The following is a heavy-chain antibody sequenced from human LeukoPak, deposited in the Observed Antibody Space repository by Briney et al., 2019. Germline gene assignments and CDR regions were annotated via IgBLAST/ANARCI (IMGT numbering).Heavy chain of an antibody. V-gene: IGHV4-34*01. Sequence: SETLSLTCAVYGGSFSGYYWTWIRQPPGKGLEWIGEMNHSGSANYNPSLKSRVTISVDTSKNQCSLRLSSVTAADTAVYFCARGRVSSSTWYSTYYYFFYMDFWGKGTTVTVSS. CDR3: ARGRVSSSTWYSTYYYFFYMDF. J-gene: IGHJ6*03. CDR1: GGSFSGYY. CDR2: MNHSGSA. D-gene: IGHD4-11*01.